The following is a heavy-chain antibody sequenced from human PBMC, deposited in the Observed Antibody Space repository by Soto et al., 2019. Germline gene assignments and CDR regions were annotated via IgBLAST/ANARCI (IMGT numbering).Heavy chain of an antibody. J-gene: IGHJ6*02. CDR1: GFTFSSYA. CDR2: ISGSGGST. Sequence: WGSLELSCAASGFTFSSYAMSWLRQAPGKGLEWVSAISGSGGSTYYADSVKGRFTISRDNSKNTLYLQMNSLRAEDTAVYYCAKGDYYGMDVWGQGTTVTVSS. CDR3: AKGDYYGMDV. V-gene: IGHV3-23*01.